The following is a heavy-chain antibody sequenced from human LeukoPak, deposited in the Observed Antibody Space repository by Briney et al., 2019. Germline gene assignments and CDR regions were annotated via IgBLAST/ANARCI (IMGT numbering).Heavy chain of an antibody. Sequence: PSETLSLTCTVSGGSIIDYHWSWLRRSPGKGLEWIGYINYSGSTNSNPSLKSRVSLSLDTSNNQCSLKLSSVTAADTAVYYCARGLGGNYRYYFDNWGQGTLVTVST. V-gene: IGHV4-59*01. J-gene: IGHJ4*02. D-gene: IGHD1-26*01. CDR2: INYSGST. CDR1: GGSIIDYH. CDR3: ARGLGGNYRYYFDN.